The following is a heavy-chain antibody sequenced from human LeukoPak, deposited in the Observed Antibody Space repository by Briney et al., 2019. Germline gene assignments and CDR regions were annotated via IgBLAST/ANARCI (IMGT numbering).Heavy chain of an antibody. CDR3: ARGIAAAGPFDY. D-gene: IGHD6-13*01. CDR2: IYYSGST. J-gene: IGHJ4*02. CDR1: GGSISSYY. V-gene: IGHV4-59*01. Sequence: PSETLSLTCTVSGGSISSYYWSWLRQPPGKGLEWIGYIYYSGSTNYNPSLKSRVTISVDTSKNQFSLKLSSVTAADTAVYYCARGIAAAGPFDYWGQGTLVTVSS.